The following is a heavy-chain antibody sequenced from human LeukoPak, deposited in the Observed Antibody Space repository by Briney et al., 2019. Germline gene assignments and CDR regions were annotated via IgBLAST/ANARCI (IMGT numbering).Heavy chain of an antibody. V-gene: IGHV4-59*01. CDR2: IYYSGST. D-gene: IGHD4-23*01. CDR3: ARDLGGGDC. CDR1: GGSISSYY. Sequence: SETLSLTCTVSGGSISSYYWSWIRQPPGKGLEWIGYIYYSGSTNYNPSLKSRVTISVDTSKNQSSLKLSSVTAEDTAVYYCARDLGGGDCWGQGTLVTVSS. J-gene: IGHJ4*02.